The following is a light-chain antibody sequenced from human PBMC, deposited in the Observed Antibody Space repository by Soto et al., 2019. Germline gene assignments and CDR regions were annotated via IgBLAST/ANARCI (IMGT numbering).Light chain of an antibody. CDR1: SSDVGGYNY. J-gene: IGLJ3*02. V-gene: IGLV2-14*01. Sequence: QSALTQPASVSGSPGQSITISCTGTSSDVGGYNYVSWYQQHPGKAPKLMIYDVTNRPSGVSNRFSGSKSGNTASLTISGLQAGDEADYYCSSHTRSSTPLVFGGGTKLTVL. CDR3: SSHTRSSTPLV. CDR2: DVT.